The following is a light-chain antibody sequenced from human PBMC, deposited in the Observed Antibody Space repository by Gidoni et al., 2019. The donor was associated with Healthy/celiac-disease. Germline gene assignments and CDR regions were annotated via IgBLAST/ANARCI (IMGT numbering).Light chain of an antibody. CDR3: QQYYGGPRTWT. V-gene: IGKV4-1*01. CDR1: QSVLYSSNNRNY. Sequence: DIVMTQSPDSLAVSLGERATINCKSSQSVLYSSNNRNYLAWYQQKPGQPPRLLIYWASTRESGVPDRFSGSGSGTDFTLSISSLQAEDVAVYYCQQYYGGPRTWTFXQXTKVEI. CDR2: WAS. J-gene: IGKJ1*01.